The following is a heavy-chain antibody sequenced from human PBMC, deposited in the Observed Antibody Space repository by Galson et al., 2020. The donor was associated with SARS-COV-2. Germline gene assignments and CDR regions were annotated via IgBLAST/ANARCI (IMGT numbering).Heavy chain of an antibody. CDR3: ARESTVTTLGNAFDI. D-gene: IGHD4-17*01. V-gene: IGHV3-33*01. J-gene: IGHJ3*02. Sequence: GGSLRLSCAASGFTFSSYGMHWVRQAPGKGLEWVAVIWYDGSNKYYADSVKGRFTISRDNSKNTLYLQMNSLRAEDTAVYYCARESTVTTLGNAFDIWGQGTMVTVSS. CDR1: GFTFSSYG. CDR2: IWYDGSNK.